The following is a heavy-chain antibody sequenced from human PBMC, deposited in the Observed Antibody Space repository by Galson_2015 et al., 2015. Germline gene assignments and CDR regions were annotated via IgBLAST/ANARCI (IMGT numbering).Heavy chain of an antibody. CDR3: ARDGGYSAFDS. Sequence: SLRLSCAASGFTFSTYGMNWVRQVSGKGLEWVSYISSNSRNIYYAGSVKGRFTISRDNAKDSLYLQMNGLRDEDTAVYYCARDGGYSAFDSWGQGTLVTVSS. J-gene: IGHJ4*02. V-gene: IGHV3-48*02. CDR1: GFTFSTYG. D-gene: IGHD1-26*01. CDR2: ISSNSRNI.